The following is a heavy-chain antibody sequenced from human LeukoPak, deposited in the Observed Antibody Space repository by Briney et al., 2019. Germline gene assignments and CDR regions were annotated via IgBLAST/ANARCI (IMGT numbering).Heavy chain of an antibody. V-gene: IGHV3-7*01. J-gene: IGHJ4*02. CDR3: ARDHTAMVHLFDY. CDR2: IKQDGSEK. CDR1: GFTFSGYW. Sequence: GGSLRLSCAASGFTFSGYWMTWVRQAPGKGLEWVANIKQDGSEKYYVDSVKGRFTISRDNAKNSLYLQMNSLRAEDTAVYYCARDHTAMVHLFDYWGQGTLVTVSS. D-gene: IGHD5-18*01.